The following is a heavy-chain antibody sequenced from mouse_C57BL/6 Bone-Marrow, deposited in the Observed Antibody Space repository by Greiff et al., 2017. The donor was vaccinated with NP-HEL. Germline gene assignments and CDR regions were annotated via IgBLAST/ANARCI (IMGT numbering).Heavy chain of an antibody. CDR1: GYTFTDYY. D-gene: IGHD1-1*01. V-gene: IGHV1-75*01. CDR2: IFPGSGST. Sequence: QVQLQQSGPELVKPGASVKISCKASGYTFTDYYINWVKQRPGQGLEWIGWIFPGSGSTYYNEKFKGQATLTVDKSSSTAYMLLSSLTSEDSAVYFCAREWLGLTITTGVWGTGTTVTVSS. CDR3: AREWLGLTITTGV. J-gene: IGHJ1*03.